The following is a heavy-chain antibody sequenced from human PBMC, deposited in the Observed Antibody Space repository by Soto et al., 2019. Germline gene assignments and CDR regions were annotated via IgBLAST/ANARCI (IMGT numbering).Heavy chain of an antibody. D-gene: IGHD1-26*01. V-gene: IGHV6-1*01. CDR1: GDSVSSNSAA. CDR2: TYYRSKWYS. Sequence: SQTLSLTCAISGDSVSSNSAAWNWIRQSPSRGLEWLGRTYYRSKWYSEYTASVKSRITIKPDTSKNQFSLQLNSLTPEDTAVYYCARSNLGFIDFWGQGTLVTVSS. J-gene: IGHJ4*02. CDR3: ARSNLGFIDF.